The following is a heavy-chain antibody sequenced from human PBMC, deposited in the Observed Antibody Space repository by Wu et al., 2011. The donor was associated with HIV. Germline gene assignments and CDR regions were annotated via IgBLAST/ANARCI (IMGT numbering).Heavy chain of an antibody. Sequence: QVQVVQSGAEVKKPGASVKVSCKASRYTFTDYYIHWVRQAPGQGLEWVGWVNPTSGDTNYAQKFQGRVTLTRDMSIATAYMELSGLTSDDTAVYYCAREGLGSRILHDAFDIWGQGTVVTVSS. V-gene: IGHV1-2*02. CDR1: RYTFTDYY. CDR3: AREGLGSRILHDAFDI. J-gene: IGHJ3*02. D-gene: IGHD2/OR15-2a*01. CDR2: VNPTSGDT.